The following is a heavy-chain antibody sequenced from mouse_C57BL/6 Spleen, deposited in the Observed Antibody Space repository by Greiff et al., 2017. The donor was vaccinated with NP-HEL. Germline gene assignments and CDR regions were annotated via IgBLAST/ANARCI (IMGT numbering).Heavy chain of an antibody. V-gene: IGHV7-3*01. D-gene: IGHD2-4*01. CDR2: IRNKANGYTT. CDR3: ARYDYDVAY. J-gene: IGHJ3*01. CDR1: GFTFTDYY. Sequence: EVQGVESGGGLVQPGGSLSLSCAASGFTFTDYYMSWVRQPPGKALAWLGFIRNKANGYTTEYSASVKGRFTISRDNTQSFLYLQMNDLRAEDSATYYCARYDYDVAYWGQGTLVTVSA.